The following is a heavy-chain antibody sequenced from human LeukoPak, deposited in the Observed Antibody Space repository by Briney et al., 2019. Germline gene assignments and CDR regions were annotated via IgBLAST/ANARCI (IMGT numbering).Heavy chain of an antibody. Sequence: ASVKVSCKASGYTFTGYYMHWVRQATGQGLEWMGWMNPNSGNTGYAQKFQGRVTMTRNTSISTAYMELSSLRSEDTAVYYCARKSSRGWYFGIEYNWSDPWGQGTLVTVSS. D-gene: IGHD6-19*01. CDR2: MNPNSGNT. CDR1: GYTFTGYY. J-gene: IGHJ5*02. V-gene: IGHV1-8*02. CDR3: ARKSSRGWYFGIEYNWSDP.